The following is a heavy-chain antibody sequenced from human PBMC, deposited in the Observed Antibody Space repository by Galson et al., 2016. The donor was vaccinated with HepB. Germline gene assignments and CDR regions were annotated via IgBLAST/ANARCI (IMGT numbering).Heavy chain of an antibody. CDR2: IYTSGRT. D-gene: IGHD3-10*01. J-gene: IGHJ2*01. Sequence: TLSLTCTVSGGSLSSASHYWSWIRQPAGKGLEWIGRIYTSGRTDYNPPLKSRVIISGDTSKNQFSLNLRSVTAADTAVSYFAPAPPYSVKGREFYFDLWGRGTLVAVSS. CDR1: GGSLSSASHY. CDR3: APAPPYSVKGREFYFDL. V-gene: IGHV4-61*02.